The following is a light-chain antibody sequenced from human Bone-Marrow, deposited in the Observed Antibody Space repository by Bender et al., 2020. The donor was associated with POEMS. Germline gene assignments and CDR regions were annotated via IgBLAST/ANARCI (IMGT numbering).Light chain of an antibody. Sequence: QSALTQPASVSGSRGQSITISCTGTSSDVGSYNLVSWYQQHPGKAPKLMIYDVSNRPSGISNRFSGSKSGNTASLTISGLQAEDEADYYCSSYTSSSTLVFGTGTKVTVL. V-gene: IGLV2-14*02. CDR3: SSYTSSSTLV. J-gene: IGLJ1*01. CDR2: DVS. CDR1: SSDVGSYNL.